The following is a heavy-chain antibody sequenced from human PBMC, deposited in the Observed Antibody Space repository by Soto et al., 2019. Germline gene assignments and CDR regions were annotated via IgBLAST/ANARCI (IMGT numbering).Heavy chain of an antibody. J-gene: IGHJ6*02. CDR2: IVVGSGNT. CDR1: GFTFTSSA. D-gene: IGHD3-3*01. Sequence: ASVKVSCKASGFTFTSSAVQWVRQARGQRLEWIGWIVVGSGNTNYAQKFQERVTITRDMSTSTAYMELSSLRSEDTAVYYCAADVTYYDFWSGSPNYGMDVWGQGTTVTVSS. CDR3: AADVTYYDFWSGSPNYGMDV. V-gene: IGHV1-58*01.